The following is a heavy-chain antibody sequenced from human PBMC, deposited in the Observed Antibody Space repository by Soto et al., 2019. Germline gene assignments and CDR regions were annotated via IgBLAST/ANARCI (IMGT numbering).Heavy chain of an antibody. J-gene: IGHJ6*02. V-gene: IGHV4-4*02. D-gene: IGHD6-13*01. Sequence: SETLSLTCAVSGDSISGSQWWSWVRLPPGKGLEWIGEISHTGTTNYNPSLKSRATMSVDKPKSQFSLNLTSVTAADTAVYYCARNTISAAGADHYGLDVWGQGTTVTVSS. CDR2: ISHTGTT. CDR1: GDSISGSQW. CDR3: ARNTISAAGADHYGLDV.